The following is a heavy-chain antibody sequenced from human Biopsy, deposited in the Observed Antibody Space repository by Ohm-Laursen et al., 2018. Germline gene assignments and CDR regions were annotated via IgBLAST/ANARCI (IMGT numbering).Heavy chain of an antibody. CDR1: GFTFSDYY. D-gene: IGHD2-15*01. CDR2: IKQDGSEK. J-gene: IGHJ4*02. CDR3: ARAYSRGDY. V-gene: IGHV3-7*01. Sequence: SLRLSCAASGFTFSDYYMSWIRQAPGKGLEWVANIKQDGSEKNYVDSVKGRFTISRDNAKNSLLLQMNRLRVEDTAVYYCARAYSRGDYWGQGTLVTVSS.